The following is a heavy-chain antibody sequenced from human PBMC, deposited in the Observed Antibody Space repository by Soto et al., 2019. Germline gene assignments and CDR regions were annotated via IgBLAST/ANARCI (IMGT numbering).Heavy chain of an antibody. Sequence: PGGSLRLSCAASGFTFSSYAMHWVRQAPGKGLEWVAVISYDGSNKYYADSVKGRFTISRDNSKNTLYLQMNSLRAEDTAVYYCARDRSDTAMADYYYYGMDVWGQGTTVTVSS. CDR1: GFTFSSYA. D-gene: IGHD5-18*01. CDR2: ISYDGSNK. V-gene: IGHV3-30-3*01. CDR3: ARDRSDTAMADYYYYGMDV. J-gene: IGHJ6*02.